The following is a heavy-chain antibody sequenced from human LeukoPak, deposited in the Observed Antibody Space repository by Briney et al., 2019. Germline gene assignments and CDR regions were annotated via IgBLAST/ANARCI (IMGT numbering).Heavy chain of an antibody. D-gene: IGHD3-10*01. Sequence: GGSLRLTCAAFGIAFDKNAMSWVRQAPGKGLEWVSTISHSGGATHYADSVKGRFTISRDNAKNSLYLQMRSLRAEDTAVYYCATYSYNNAREFQYWGQGTLVTVSS. CDR2: ISHSGGAT. J-gene: IGHJ1*01. V-gene: IGHV3-23*01. CDR1: GIAFDKNA. CDR3: ATYSYNNAREFQY.